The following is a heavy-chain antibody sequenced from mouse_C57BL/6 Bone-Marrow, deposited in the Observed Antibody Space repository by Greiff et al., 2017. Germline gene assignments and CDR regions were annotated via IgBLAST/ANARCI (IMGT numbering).Heavy chain of an antibody. CDR2: IYPRSGNT. D-gene: IGHD1-2*01. V-gene: IGHV1-81*01. CDR3: ARLRPRRWYFDY. CDR1: GYTFTSYG. J-gene: IGHJ2*01. Sequence: QVQLQQSGAELARPGASVKLSCKASGYTFTSYGISWVKQRTGQGLEWIGEIYPRSGNTYYNEKFKGKATLTADKSSSTAYMELRSLTSEDTAVYFCARLRPRRWYFDYWGQGTTLTVSS.